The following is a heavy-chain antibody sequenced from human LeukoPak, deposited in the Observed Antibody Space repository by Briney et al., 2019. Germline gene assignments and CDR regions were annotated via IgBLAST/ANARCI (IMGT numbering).Heavy chain of an antibody. D-gene: IGHD2-8*01. CDR3: ARAERRRRDIVLMVYAISLDY. J-gene: IGHJ4*02. CDR2: IRYDGSNK. CDR1: GFTFSSYG. Sequence: GGSLRLSCAASGFTFSSYGMHWVRQAPGKGLEWVAFIRYDGSNKYYADSVKGRFTISRDNSKNTLYLQMNSLRSEDTAVYYCARAERRRRDIVLMVYAISLDYWGQGTLVTVSS. V-gene: IGHV3-30*02.